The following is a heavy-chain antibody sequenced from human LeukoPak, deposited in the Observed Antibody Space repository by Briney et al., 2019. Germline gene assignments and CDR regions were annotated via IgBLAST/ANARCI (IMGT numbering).Heavy chain of an antibody. J-gene: IGHJ6*03. CDR2: IIPASGTT. CDR3: AKGGNVRHQIYLDGEEMPTAWESSPQYFRDV. V-gene: IGHV1-69*05. Sequence: GASVKVSCKASGGTLTRNFISWVRQAPGQGLEWMGRIIPASGTTNYAQTFQGRVTITTDDSTTTVYMALSSLRSEDTAVYYCAKGGNVRHQIYLDGEEMPTAWESSPQYFRDVWGEGTTVGISS. D-gene: IGHD5-24*01. CDR1: GGTLTRNF.